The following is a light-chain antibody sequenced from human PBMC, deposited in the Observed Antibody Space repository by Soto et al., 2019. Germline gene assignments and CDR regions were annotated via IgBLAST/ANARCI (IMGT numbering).Light chain of an antibody. V-gene: IGKV1-39*01. J-gene: IGKJ1*01. CDR2: AAS. Sequence: DIRMTQSPSSLSASVGDRVTITCRASQSISSYLNWYQQKPGKAPKLLIYAASSLQSGVPSRFSGSGSGTDFTLTISSLQPEDFATYYCQQSYSTLVWTFGQGTKVDIK. CDR1: QSISSY. CDR3: QQSYSTLVWT.